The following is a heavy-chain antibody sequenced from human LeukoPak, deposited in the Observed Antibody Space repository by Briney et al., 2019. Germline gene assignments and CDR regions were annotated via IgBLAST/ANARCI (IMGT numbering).Heavy chain of an antibody. J-gene: IGHJ4*02. CDR3: ASFYDFWSGPCDY. D-gene: IGHD3-3*01. Sequence: PSETLSLTCTVSGGSISSGDYYWSWIRQPPGKGLEWIVYIYYSGSTYYNPSLRSRVTISVDTSKNQFSLKLSSVTAADTAVYYCASFYDFWSGPCDYWGQGTLVTASS. V-gene: IGHV4-30-4*01. CDR2: IYYSGST. CDR1: GGSISSGDYY.